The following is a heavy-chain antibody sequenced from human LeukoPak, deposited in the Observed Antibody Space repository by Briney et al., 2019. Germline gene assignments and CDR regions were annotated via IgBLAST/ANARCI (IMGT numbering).Heavy chain of an antibody. J-gene: IGHJ4*02. Sequence: SETLSLTCAVYGGSFSGYYWSWIRQPPGKGLEWIGEINHSGSTNYNPSLKSRVTISVDTSKNQFSPKLSSVTAADTAVYYCATYSSSGSFDYWGQGTLVTVSS. CDR3: ATYSSSGSFDY. CDR1: GGSFSGYY. D-gene: IGHD6-6*01. V-gene: IGHV4-34*01. CDR2: INHSGST.